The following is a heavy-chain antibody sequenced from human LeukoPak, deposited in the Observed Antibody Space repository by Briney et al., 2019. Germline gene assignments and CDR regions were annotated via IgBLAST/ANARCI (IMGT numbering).Heavy chain of an antibody. CDR2: IYDSGST. J-gene: IGHJ4*02. D-gene: IGHD6-6*01. CDR1: GGSINNYY. Sequence: SETLSLTCAVSGGSINNYYWSWIRQPPGKGLEWIGYIYDSGSTNYNPSLQSRVTTSLDTSKNQVSLELSSVTAADTAVYYCARDRWRAARPFDYWGQGTLVTVSS. V-gene: IGHV4-59*01. CDR3: ARDRWRAARPFDY.